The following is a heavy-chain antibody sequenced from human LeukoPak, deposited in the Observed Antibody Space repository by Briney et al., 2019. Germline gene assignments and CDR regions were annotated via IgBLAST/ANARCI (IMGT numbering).Heavy chain of an antibody. J-gene: IGHJ4*02. CDR1: GFTFSDYN. D-gene: IGHD2-15*01. CDR2: INQDGSEK. Sequence: GGSLRLSCAASGFTFSDYNMRWVRQAPGKGLEWVANINQDGSEKYYADSVKGRFTISRDNAKNSLYLQMNSLRAEDTAVYFCARPELPGWSVLFDFWGQGTLVTVSS. CDR3: ARPELPGWSVLFDF. V-gene: IGHV3-7*01.